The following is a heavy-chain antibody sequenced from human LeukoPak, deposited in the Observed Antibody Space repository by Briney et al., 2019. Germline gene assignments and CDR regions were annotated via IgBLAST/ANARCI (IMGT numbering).Heavy chain of an antibody. CDR3: ARTFRVGATTTRAFDI. CDR2: MNPNSGNT. CDR1: EYTFTSYD. J-gene: IGHJ3*02. D-gene: IGHD1-26*01. V-gene: IGHV1-8*01. Sequence: ASVKVSCKASEYTFTSYDINWVRQVTGQGLGWMGWMNPNSGNTGYAQSFQGRVTMTRNTSISTAYMELSSLRSEDTAVYYCARTFRVGATTTRAFDIWGQGTMVTVSS.